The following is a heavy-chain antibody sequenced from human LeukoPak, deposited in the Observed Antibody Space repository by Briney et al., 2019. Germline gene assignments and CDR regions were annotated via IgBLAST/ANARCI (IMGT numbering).Heavy chain of an antibody. V-gene: IGHV1-69*05. J-gene: IGHJ5*01. D-gene: IGHD1-26*01. CDR1: GGTFSNYA. Sequence: GASVKVSCKASGGTFSNYAFSWVRQAPGQGLEWMGGIIPIFRTTNYAEQFQGRVTITTDESTNTAYLDLSSLRSEDTAVYYCAKDDGSATMGFDSWGQGTLVSASS. CDR2: IIPIFRTT. CDR3: AKDDGSATMGFDS.